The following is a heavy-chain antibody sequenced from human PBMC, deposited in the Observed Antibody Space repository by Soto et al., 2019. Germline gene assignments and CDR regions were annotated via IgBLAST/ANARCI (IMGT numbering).Heavy chain of an antibody. CDR1: GDSISSSNW. CDR3: ARVRQYCSSTSCYLDP. Sequence: SETLSLTCGVSGDSISSSNWWNWARQPPGKGLEWIGEIHHSGSTNYNPSLKSRVTISVDKSKNQFSLKLNSVTAADTAVYYCARVRQYCSSTSCYLDPWGQGTLVTV. D-gene: IGHD2-2*01. CDR2: IHHSGST. V-gene: IGHV4-4*02. J-gene: IGHJ5*02.